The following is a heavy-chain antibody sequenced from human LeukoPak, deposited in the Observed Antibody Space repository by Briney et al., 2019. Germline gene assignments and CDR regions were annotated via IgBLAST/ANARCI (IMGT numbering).Heavy chain of an antibody. CDR1: GGTFSSYA. CDR3: ARGFWSGYWSYFDY. D-gene: IGHD3-3*01. Sequence: SVKVSCKASGGTFSSYAISWVRQAPGQGLEWMGGIIPIFGTANYAQKFQGRVTITAEESTSTAYMELSSLRSEDTAVYYCARGFWSGYWSYFDYWGQGTLVTVSS. V-gene: IGHV1-69*13. CDR2: IIPIFGTA. J-gene: IGHJ4*02.